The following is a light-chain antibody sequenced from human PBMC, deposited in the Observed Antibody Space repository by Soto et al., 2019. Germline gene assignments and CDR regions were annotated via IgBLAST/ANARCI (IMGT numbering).Light chain of an antibody. Sequence: DIQMTQSPSSLSASVGDRVTITCRASQGIYNYLAWYQQKPGKAPKLLIYAASTLEAGVPSRFSGSGSGTDFTLTISSLQPEDVASYCWHKNNSALLTFGQGTRLEIK. CDR3: HKNNSALLT. V-gene: IGKV1-27*01. CDR1: QGIYNY. J-gene: IGKJ5*01. CDR2: AAS.